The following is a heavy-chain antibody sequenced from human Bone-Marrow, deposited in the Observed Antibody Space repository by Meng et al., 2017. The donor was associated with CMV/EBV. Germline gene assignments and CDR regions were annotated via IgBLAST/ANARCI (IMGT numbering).Heavy chain of an antibody. CDR2: IYWNDDQ. J-gene: IGHJ4*02. CDR1: GFSLSPSAVG. Sequence: CTFSGFSLSPSAVGVGWIRQPPGKALECLAIIYWNDDQRYSPSLKSRLTITKDTSKNQVVLTMTNMDPVDTATYYCAHRHTLIAPFAYWGQGTLVTVSS. V-gene: IGHV2-5*01. D-gene: IGHD2-2*02. CDR3: AHRHTLIAPFAY.